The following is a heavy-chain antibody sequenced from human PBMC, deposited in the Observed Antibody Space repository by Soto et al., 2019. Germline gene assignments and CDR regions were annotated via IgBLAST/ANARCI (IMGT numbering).Heavy chain of an antibody. D-gene: IGHD2-15*01. CDR1: GFTFSSYG. J-gene: IGHJ6*02. CDR2: ISYDGSYE. Sequence: QVQLVESGGGVVQPGRSLRLSCAASGFTFSSYGMHWVRQAPGKGLEWVTVISYDGSYEYYADSVKGRFTISRDDSKHTLYPQMISLRAEDTAVYYCAKGHGRRLVWEYCMDVWGQGTTVTVCS. CDR3: AKGHGRRLVWEYCMDV. V-gene: IGHV3-30*18.